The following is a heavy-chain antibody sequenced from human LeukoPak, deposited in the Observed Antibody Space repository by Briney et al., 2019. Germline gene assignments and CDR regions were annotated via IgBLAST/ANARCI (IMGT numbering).Heavy chain of an antibody. CDR2: IYPGDSDT. V-gene: IGHV5-51*01. J-gene: IGHJ4*02. CDR1: GYSFTSYW. CDR3: ARPRYSYAMYYFDC. D-gene: IGHD5-18*01. Sequence: GESLKISCKGSGYSFTSYWIGWVRQMPGEGLEWIGIIYPGDSDTRYSPSFQGQVTISADKSISTAYLQWSSLKASDTAMYYCARPRYSYAMYYFDCWGQGTLVTVSS.